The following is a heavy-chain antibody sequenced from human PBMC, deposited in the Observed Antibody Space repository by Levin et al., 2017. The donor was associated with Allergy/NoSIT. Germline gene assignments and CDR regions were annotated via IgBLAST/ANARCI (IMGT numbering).Heavy chain of an antibody. D-gene: IGHD6-13*01. CDR3: ARVHLYSSSWKNWFDP. CDR1: GGTFSSYA. V-gene: IGHV1-69*13. Sequence: ASVKVSCKASGGTFSSYAISWVRQAPGQGLEWMGGIIPIFGTANYAQKFQGRVTITADESTSTAYMELSSLRSEDTAVYYCARVHLYSSSWKNWFDPWGQGTLVTVSS. CDR2: IIPIFGTA. J-gene: IGHJ5*02.